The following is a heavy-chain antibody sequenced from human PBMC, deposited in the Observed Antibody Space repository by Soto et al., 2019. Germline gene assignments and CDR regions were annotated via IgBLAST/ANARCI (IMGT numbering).Heavy chain of an antibody. V-gene: IGHV4-31*03. J-gene: IGHJ5*02. CDR3: ARDSPISMIADA. D-gene: IGHD3-22*01. Sequence: QVQLQESGPGLVMPSQTLSLTCTVSGGSISGGGYYWSWIRQHPGKGLEWIGYIYYSGTTYYNPSLKSRVNISIDTSKNQCSLKLSSVTVADAALYYGARDSPISMIADAWGKGTLVTVSS. CDR2: IYYSGTT. CDR1: GGSISGGGYY.